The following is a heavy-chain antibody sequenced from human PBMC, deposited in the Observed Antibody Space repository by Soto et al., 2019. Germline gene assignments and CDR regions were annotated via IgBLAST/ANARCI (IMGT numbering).Heavy chain of an antibody. Sequence: HLQLQESGSGLVKHSQTLSLTCAVSVCSISSGGYSWSWLRQPPGKVLDWIWYIYHSGRTYSNPSLQSRLTRSVDRSTNQFSLKLTSVTAADTAVSYCARIPSPWGKGTLVTVSS. D-gene: IGHD2-21*01. CDR2: IYHSGRT. CDR3: ARIPSP. J-gene: IGHJ5*02. CDR1: VCSISSGGYS. V-gene: IGHV4-30-2*01.